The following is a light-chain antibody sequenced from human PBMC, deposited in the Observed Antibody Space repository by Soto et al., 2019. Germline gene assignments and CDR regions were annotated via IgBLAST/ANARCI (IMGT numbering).Light chain of an antibody. CDR2: DVN. CDR3: SSYTTISTVV. CDR1: SSDVGGYNY. V-gene: IGLV2-14*01. J-gene: IGLJ2*01. Sequence: QSALTQPPSASGSPGQSVTISCTGTSSDVGGYNYVSWYQQHPGKAPKLIIYDVNNRPSGISNRFSGSKSGNTASLTISGLQGDDEADYYCSSYTTISTVVFGGGTKVTVL.